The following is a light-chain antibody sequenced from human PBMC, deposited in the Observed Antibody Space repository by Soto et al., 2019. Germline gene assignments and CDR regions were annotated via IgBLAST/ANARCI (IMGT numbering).Light chain of an antibody. CDR2: AAS. Sequence: DIQMTQSPSSLSASVGDRVTITCRASQSIISHLNWYQQKPGNAPKVLISAASSLQSGVPSRFSGSGSGTDFTLTISSLQPEDYATYYCQQSYSSLYTFGQGTKLEIK. CDR1: QSIISH. J-gene: IGKJ2*01. V-gene: IGKV1-39*01. CDR3: QQSYSSLYT.